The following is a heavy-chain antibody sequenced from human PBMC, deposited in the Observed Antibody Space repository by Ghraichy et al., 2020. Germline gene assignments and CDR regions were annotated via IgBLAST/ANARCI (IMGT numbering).Heavy chain of an antibody. CDR3: ASPLGDYYDSSGYYGWFDP. CDR2: INPNSGGT. CDR1: GYTFTGYY. J-gene: IGHJ5*02. V-gene: IGHV1-2*02. Sequence: ASVKVSCKASGYTFTGYYMHWVRQAPGQGLEWMGWINPNSGGTNYAQKFQGRVTMTRDTSISTAYMELSRLRSDDTAVYYCASPLGDYYDSSGYYGWFDPWGQGTLVTVSS. D-gene: IGHD3-22*01.